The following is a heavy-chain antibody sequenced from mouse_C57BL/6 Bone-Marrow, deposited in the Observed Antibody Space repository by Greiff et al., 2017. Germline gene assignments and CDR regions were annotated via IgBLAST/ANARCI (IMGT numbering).Heavy chain of an antibody. J-gene: IGHJ1*03. Sequence: VQLQQSGAELARPGASVKLSCKASGYTFTSYGISWVKQRPGQGLEWIGEIYPRSGNTSSNEKFKGKATLTADNSSSTAYMELRSLTSEDSAVYFCAGGGYFDDWGTGTTVTVSS. V-gene: IGHV1-81*01. CDR3: AGGGYFDD. CDR1: GYTFTSYG. CDR2: IYPRSGNT.